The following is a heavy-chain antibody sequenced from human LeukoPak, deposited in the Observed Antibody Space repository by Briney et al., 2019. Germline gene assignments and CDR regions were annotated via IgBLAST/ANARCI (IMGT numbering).Heavy chain of an antibody. CDR2: ICYSGST. D-gene: IGHD6-19*01. V-gene: IGHV4-59*01. J-gene: IGHJ4*02. Sequence: PSETLSLTCTVSGGSISSYYWSWIRQPPGKGLEWIGYICYSGSTNYNPSLKSRVTISVDTSKNQFSLKLSSVTAADTAVYYCARAVGGWYYFDYWGQGTLVTVSS. CDR1: GGSISSYY. CDR3: ARAVGGWYYFDY.